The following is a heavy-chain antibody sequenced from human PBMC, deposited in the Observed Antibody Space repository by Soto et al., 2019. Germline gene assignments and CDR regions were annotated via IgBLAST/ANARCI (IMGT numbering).Heavy chain of an antibody. CDR2: IYYSGSA. Sequence: PSETLSLPCTVSGGSITSNAYYWGWIRQPPGKGLEWLGYIYYSGSASYNPSLKSRVTMSVDTSKNQFSLKLSSVTAADTAVYYFARHAGAYDFDNRGQGTPLTVSS. CDR3: ARHAGAYDFDN. J-gene: IGHJ4*02. V-gene: IGHV4-39*01. D-gene: IGHD5-12*01. CDR1: GGSITSNAYY.